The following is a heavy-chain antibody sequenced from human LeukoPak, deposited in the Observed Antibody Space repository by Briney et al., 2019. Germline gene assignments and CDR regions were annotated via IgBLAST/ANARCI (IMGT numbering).Heavy chain of an antibody. V-gene: IGHV6-1*01. CDR3: AYYGDPPYNWFDP. D-gene: IGHD3-10*01. J-gene: IGHJ5*02. CDR1: VDSVSSNSAA. Sequence: SQTLSLTCAISVDSVSSNSAAWNWIRQSPSRGLEWLGRTYYRSKWYSDYAVSVGSRITINPDTSKNQFSLQLNSVTPEDTAVYYCAYYGDPPYNWFDPWGQGTLVTVSS. CDR2: TYYRSKWYS.